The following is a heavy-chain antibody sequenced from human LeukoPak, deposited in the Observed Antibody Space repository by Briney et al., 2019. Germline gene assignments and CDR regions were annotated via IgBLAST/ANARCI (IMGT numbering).Heavy chain of an antibody. D-gene: IGHD3-9*01. V-gene: IGHV1-69*19. CDR2: IIPIFGTA. CDR1: GGTFSSYA. Sequence: SVKVSCKASGGTFSSYAISWVRQAPGQGLEWMGGIIPIFGTANYAQKFQGRVTITADESTSTAYMELSSLRSEDMAVYYCARGPLDYDILTGPYGMDVWGKGTTVTVSS. J-gene: IGHJ6*04. CDR3: ARGPLDYDILTGPYGMDV.